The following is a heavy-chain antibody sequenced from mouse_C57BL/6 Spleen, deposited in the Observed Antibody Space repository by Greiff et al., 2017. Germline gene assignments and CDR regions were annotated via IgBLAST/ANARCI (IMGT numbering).Heavy chain of an antibody. CDR1: GYAFSSSW. D-gene: IGHD2-3*01. J-gene: IGHJ4*01. CDR2: IYPGDGDT. CDR3: ARRAIYDCYYQAMDY. Sequence: VQLQQPGPELVKPGASVKISCKASGYAFSSSWMNWVKQRPGKGLEWIGRIYPGDGDTNYNGKFKGKATLTAYKSSSTAYMQLSSLASEDSAVYICARRAIYDCYYQAMDYWGQGTSVTVSS. V-gene: IGHV1-82*01.